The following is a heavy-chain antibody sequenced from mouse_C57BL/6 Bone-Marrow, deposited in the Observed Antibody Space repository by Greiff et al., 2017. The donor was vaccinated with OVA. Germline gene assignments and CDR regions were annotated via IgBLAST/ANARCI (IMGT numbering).Heavy chain of an antibody. Sequence: QVQLQQPGAELVMPGASVKLSCKASGYTFTSYWMHWVKQRPGQGLAWIGEIDPSDSYTNYNQKFKGKSTLTVDKSSSTAYMQLSSLTSEDSAVYYCAREDSRGFAYWGQGTLVTVSA. CDR3: AREDSRGFAY. CDR2: IDPSDSYT. J-gene: IGHJ3*01. V-gene: IGHV1-69*01. CDR1: GYTFTSYW.